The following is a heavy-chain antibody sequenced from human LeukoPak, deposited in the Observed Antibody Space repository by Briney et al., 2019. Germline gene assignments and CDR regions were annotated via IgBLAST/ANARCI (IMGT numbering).Heavy chain of an antibody. Sequence: SVKVSCKASGGTFSSYAISWVRQAPGQGLEWMGGIIPIFGTANYAQKFQGRVTITADKSTSTAYMELSSLRSEDTAVYYCARARWHYYDSSGYDYIWGQGTMVTVSS. CDR1: GGTFSSYA. CDR2: IIPIFGTA. D-gene: IGHD3-22*01. CDR3: ARARWHYYDSSGYDYI. V-gene: IGHV1-69*06. J-gene: IGHJ3*02.